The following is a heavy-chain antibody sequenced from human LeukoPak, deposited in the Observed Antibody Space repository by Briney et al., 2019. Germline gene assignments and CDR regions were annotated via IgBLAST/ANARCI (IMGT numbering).Heavy chain of an antibody. CDR1: GFTFSDYY. V-gene: IGHV3-11*04. J-gene: IGHJ3*02. CDR3: ARVPAAYYDILTGYYGDAFDI. CDR2: ISSSGSTI. D-gene: IGHD3-9*01. Sequence: GGSLRLSCAASGFTFSDYYMSWIRQAPGKGLEWVSYISSSGSTIYYAGSVKGRFTISRGNAKNSLYLQMNSLRAEDTAVYYCARVPAAYYDILTGYYGDAFDIWGQGTMVTVSS.